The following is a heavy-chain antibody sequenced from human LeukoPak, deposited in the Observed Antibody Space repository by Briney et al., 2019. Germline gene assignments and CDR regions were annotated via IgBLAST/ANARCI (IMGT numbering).Heavy chain of an antibody. CDR2: IYYSGST. J-gene: IGHJ5*02. V-gene: IGHV4-31*03. D-gene: IGHD2-15*01. CDR3: AREYGPATRRGWFDP. CDR1: GGSISTGGYY. Sequence: PSQTLSFTCTVSGGSISTGGYYWSWIRQHPGKGLEWIGYIYYSGSTYYNPSLKSRVTISVDTSKNQFSLKLSSVTAADTAVYYCAREYGPATRRGWFDPWGQGTLVTVSS.